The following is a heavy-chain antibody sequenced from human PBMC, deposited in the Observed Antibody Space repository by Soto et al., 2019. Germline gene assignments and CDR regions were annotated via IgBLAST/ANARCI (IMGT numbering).Heavy chain of an antibody. V-gene: IGHV4-30-2*01. Sequence: QLQLQESGSGLVKPSQTLSLTCAVSGGSISSGGYSWSWIRQPPGKGLEWIGYIYHSGSTYYNPSLKSRVTISVDRSKNQFSLKLSSVTAADTAVYYCARAVNDYVWGSYRQTPGGMDVWGQGTTVTVSS. J-gene: IGHJ6*02. CDR1: GGSISSGGYS. D-gene: IGHD3-16*02. CDR2: IYHSGST. CDR3: ARAVNDYVWGSYRQTPGGMDV.